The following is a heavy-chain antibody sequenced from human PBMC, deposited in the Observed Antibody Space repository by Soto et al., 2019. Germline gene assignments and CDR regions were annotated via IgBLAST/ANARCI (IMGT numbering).Heavy chain of an antibody. J-gene: IGHJ4*02. CDR2: INAGNGNT. CDR1: GYTFTSYA. D-gene: IGHD3-3*01. V-gene: IGHV1-3*01. Sequence: ASVKVSCKASGYTFTSYAMHWVRQAPGQRLEWMGWINAGNGNTKYSQKLQGRVTITRDTSASTAYMELSSLRSEDTAVYYCARYDFWSGYSRFDYWGQGTLVTVSS. CDR3: ARYDFWSGYSRFDY.